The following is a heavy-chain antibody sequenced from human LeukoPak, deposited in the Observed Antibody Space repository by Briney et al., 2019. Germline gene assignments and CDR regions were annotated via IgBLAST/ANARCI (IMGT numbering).Heavy chain of an antibody. CDR2: IYDNGYT. Sequence: SETLSLTCTVSGDSMHDHFWNWIRQPPGKGLEWIGHIYDNGYTHYNPSLERRVTMSVDTSTKQFSLRLTSVTAADTAVYYCARDRCSSLNCYGGEVGSLASWGQGALVPVSS. J-gene: IGHJ4*02. D-gene: IGHD3-9*01. V-gene: IGHV4-59*11. CDR3: ARDRCSSLNCYGGEVGSLAS. CDR1: GDSMHDHF.